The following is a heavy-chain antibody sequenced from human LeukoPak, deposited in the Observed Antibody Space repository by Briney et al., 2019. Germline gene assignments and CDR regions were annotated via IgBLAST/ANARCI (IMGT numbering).Heavy chain of an antibody. Sequence: GGSLRLSCAASGFTFSSYSMNWVRQAPGKGLEWVSSISSSSSYIYYADSVKGRFTISRDNAKNSLYLQMNSLRAEDTAVYYCARDPIYCSGGSCPYYFDYWGQGTLVTVSS. D-gene: IGHD2-15*01. J-gene: IGHJ4*02. CDR1: GFTFSSYS. V-gene: IGHV3-21*01. CDR3: ARDPIYCSGGSCPYYFDY. CDR2: ISSSSSYI.